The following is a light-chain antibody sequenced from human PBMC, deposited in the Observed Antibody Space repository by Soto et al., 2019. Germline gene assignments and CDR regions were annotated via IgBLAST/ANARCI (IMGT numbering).Light chain of an antibody. CDR3: SSYTSSDTLYV. CDR1: SIDIGNYNH. V-gene: IGLV2-14*01. Sequence: QSDLSXPASVSGSPGQSITISCHGTSIDIGNYNHVSWYQQHPGKAPKLVIYDVINRPSGVSNRFSGSKSGNTASLTISGLQADDEADYYCSSYTSSDTLYVFGTGTKVTVL. J-gene: IGLJ1*01. CDR2: DVI.